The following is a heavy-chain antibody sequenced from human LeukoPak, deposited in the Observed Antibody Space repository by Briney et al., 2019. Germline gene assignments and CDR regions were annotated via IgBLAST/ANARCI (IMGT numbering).Heavy chain of an antibody. CDR3: AKGHGVVVAAQFDY. Sequence: GGSLRLSCAASGFTFSTYAMSWVRQAPGKGLEWVSSISGSGGSTYYADSVKGRFTISRDNSKNTLYLQMNSLRAEDTAVYYCAKGHGVVVAAQFDYWGQGTLVTVSS. D-gene: IGHD2-15*01. CDR1: GFTFSTYA. V-gene: IGHV3-23*01. CDR2: ISGSGGST. J-gene: IGHJ4*02.